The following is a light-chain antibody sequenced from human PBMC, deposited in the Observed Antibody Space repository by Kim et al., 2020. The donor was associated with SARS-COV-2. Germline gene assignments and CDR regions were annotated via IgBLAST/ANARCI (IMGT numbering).Light chain of an antibody. CDR3: QQYNNWSPT. CDR2: GTS. Sequence: EILMTQSPATLSVSPGERATLSCTASQSVSSNLAWYQQKPGQTPRLLIYGTSTRPTGIPARFSGSGSGTEFTLTISSLQSEDFAIYYCQQYNNWSPTFGRGNKLE. J-gene: IGKJ2*01. CDR1: QSVSSN. V-gene: IGKV3-15*01.